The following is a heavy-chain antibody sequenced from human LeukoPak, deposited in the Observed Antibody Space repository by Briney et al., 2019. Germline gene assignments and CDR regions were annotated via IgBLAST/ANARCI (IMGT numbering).Heavy chain of an antibody. J-gene: IGHJ4*02. CDR1: GGTFNNYA. V-gene: IGHV1-69*13. CDR3: ARWQRMLGFYYFDY. Sequence: SVKVSCKASGGTFNNYAINWVRQAPGQGLEWMGGIIPIFGSSNYAQKFQGRVTITADESTTTAYMDLSSLRSEDTAVYYCARWQRMLGFYYFDYWGQGTLVTVSS. CDR2: IIPIFGSS. D-gene: IGHD6-25*01.